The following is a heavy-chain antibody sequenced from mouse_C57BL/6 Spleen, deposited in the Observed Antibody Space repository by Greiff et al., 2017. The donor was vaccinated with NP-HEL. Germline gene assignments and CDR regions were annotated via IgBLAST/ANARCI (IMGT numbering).Heavy chain of an antibody. Sequence: VKLMESGPGLVQPSQSLSITCTVSGFSLTSYGVHWVRQSPGKGLEWLGVIWSGGSTDYTAAFISRLSISKDNSKSQVFFKMNSLQADDTAIYYCARSYGNYDGYYFDYWGQGTTLTVSS. J-gene: IGHJ2*01. CDR2: IWSGGST. V-gene: IGHV2-2*01. D-gene: IGHD2-1*01. CDR1: GFSLTSYG. CDR3: ARSYGNYDGYYFDY.